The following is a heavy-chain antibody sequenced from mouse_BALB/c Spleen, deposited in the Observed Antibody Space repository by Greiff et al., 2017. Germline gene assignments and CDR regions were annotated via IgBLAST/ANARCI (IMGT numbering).Heavy chain of an antibody. Sequence: VQLQQSGAELVRPGASVTLSCKASGYTFTDYEMHWVKQTPVHGLEWIGAIDPETGGTAYNQKFKGKATLTADKSSSTAYMELRSLTSEVSAVYYCTEAMDYWGQGTSVTVSS. CDR3: TEAMDY. V-gene: IGHV1-15*01. CDR2: IDPETGGT. CDR1: GYTFTDYE. J-gene: IGHJ4*01.